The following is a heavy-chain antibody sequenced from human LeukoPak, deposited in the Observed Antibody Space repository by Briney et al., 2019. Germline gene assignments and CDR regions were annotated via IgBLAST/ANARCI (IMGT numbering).Heavy chain of an antibody. D-gene: IGHD2-15*01. J-gene: IGHJ6*03. Sequence: GGSLRLSCAASGFTFSSYWMSWVRQAPGKGLEWVANIKQDGSEKFYVDSVKGRFTISRDNANNSLYLQMNSPRAEDTAVYYCARDRQDVVVVVAGIDYYYYMDVWGKGTTVTVSS. CDR1: GFTFSSYW. CDR3: ARDRQDVVVVVAGIDYYYYMDV. CDR2: IKQDGSEK. V-gene: IGHV3-7*01.